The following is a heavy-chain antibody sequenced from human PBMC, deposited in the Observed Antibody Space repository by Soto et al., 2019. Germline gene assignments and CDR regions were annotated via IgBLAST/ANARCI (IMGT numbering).Heavy chain of an antibody. V-gene: IGHV3-7*01. J-gene: IGHJ4*02. D-gene: IGHD3-22*01. Sequence: EVQLVESGGGLVQPGGSLRLSCAASGFTFSSYWMSWVRQAPGKGLEWVANIKKDGSEKYYVDSVKGRFTISRDNAKNSLYVQMNSLRAEDTAVYYCARGSNSGYYPYYFDYWGQGTLVTVSS. CDR1: GFTFSSYW. CDR2: IKKDGSEK. CDR3: ARGSNSGYYPYYFDY.